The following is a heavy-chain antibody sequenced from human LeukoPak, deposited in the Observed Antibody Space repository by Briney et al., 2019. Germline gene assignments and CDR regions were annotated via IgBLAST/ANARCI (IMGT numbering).Heavy chain of an antibody. CDR1: GYTFTGYY. J-gene: IGHJ4*02. Sequence: ASVKVSCKASGYTFTGYYMHWVRQAPGQGLEWMGWINPNSGGTNYAQKFQGWVTMTRDTSISTAYMELSSLRAEDTAAYYCANTLGIAAREYFHHWGQGTLVTVSS. D-gene: IGHD6-6*01. V-gene: IGHV1-2*04. CDR2: INPNSGGT. CDR3: ANTLGIAAREYFHH.